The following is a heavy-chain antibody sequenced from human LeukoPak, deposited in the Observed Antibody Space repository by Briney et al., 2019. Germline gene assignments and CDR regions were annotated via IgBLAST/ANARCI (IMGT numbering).Heavy chain of an antibody. D-gene: IGHD3-22*01. CDR2: IKSKTAGRTT. CDR3: TQGSGQYYDY. CDR1: GLTLSNVW. V-gene: IGHV3-15*07. J-gene: IGHJ4*02. Sequence: GGSLRLSCAVSGLTLSNVWMNWVRQAPGKGLEWAGRIKSKTAGRTTDFAAPVKGRFTISRDDSKNTLYLQMNSLTSEDTAVYYCTQGSGQYYDYWGQGTLVTVSS.